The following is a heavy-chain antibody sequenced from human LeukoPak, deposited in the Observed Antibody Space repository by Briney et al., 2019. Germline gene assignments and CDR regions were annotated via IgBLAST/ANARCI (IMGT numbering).Heavy chain of an antibody. CDR1: GVTFRSHF. D-gene: IGHD2-21*02. CDR3: ATDSTAAPGDLDY. CDR2: VSYDGDAK. J-gene: IGHJ4*02. Sequence: PGRSLRLSCGVSGVTFRSHFMHWVRRAPGKGLEWVAVVSYDGDAKYYADSVRGRFAISRDNSKNTLSLQMNSLRPEDTAVYYCATDSTAAPGDLDYWGQGTVGTVAS. V-gene: IGHV3-30*01.